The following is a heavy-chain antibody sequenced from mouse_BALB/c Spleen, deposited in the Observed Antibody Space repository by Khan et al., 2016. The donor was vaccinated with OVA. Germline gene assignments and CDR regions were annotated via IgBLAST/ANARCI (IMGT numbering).Heavy chain of an antibody. D-gene: IGHD1-1*01. CDR1: GYTFSSYW. J-gene: IGHJ3*01. V-gene: IGHV1-9*01. CDR3: ARGNYYVSTSWFGY. CDR2: ILPGSNIT. Sequence: QVQLKQSGAELMKPGASVKISCKASGYTFSSYWIEWVKQRPGHGLEWIGEILPGSNITNYNERFKDKATFTADTSSNTAYMQLSSLTSEDSAIYYCARGNYYVSTSWFGYWGQGTLVTVSA.